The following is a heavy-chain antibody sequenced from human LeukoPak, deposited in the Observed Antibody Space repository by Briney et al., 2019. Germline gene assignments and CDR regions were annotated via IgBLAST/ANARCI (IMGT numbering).Heavy chain of an antibody. CDR3: ARQQARFGEWAFEY. CDR1: DGSICSSTFY. Sequence: SETLSLTCTVSDGSICSSTFYWGWIRQPPGSGLEWIGSIKSGDTTYYNPSLKSRVTMFLDTSKNQVSLELNSVTAADTAVYYCARQQARFGEWAFEYWGQGTLVTVSS. J-gene: IGHJ4*02. V-gene: IGHV4-39*01. D-gene: IGHD3-10*01. CDR2: IKSGDTT.